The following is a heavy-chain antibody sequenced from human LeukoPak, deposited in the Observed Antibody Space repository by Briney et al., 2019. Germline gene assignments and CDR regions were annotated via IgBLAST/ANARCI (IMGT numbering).Heavy chain of an antibody. D-gene: IGHD3-3*01. CDR1: GYTFTGYY. Sequence: GASVKVSCKASGYTFTGYYMHWVRQAPGQGLGWMGRINPNSGGTNYAQKFQGRVTMTRDTSISTAYMELSRLRSDDTAVYYCAREQSGDDFWSGYFGYWGQGTLVTVSS. CDR3: AREQSGDDFWSGYFGY. V-gene: IGHV1-2*06. CDR2: INPNSGGT. J-gene: IGHJ4*02.